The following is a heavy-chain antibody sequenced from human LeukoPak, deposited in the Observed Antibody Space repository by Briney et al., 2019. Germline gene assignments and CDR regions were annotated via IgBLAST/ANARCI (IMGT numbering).Heavy chain of an antibody. Sequence: GGSLRLSCAASGFTFDDYSMTWVRQAPGKGLEWASGINWNGGSTGYADSVKGRFTISRDNAKNSLYLQMNSLRAEDTALYYCARSRHSYDSSGFPHYWGQGALVTVSS. CDR2: INWNGGST. CDR3: ARSRHSYDSSGFPHY. CDR1: GFTFDDYS. V-gene: IGHV3-20*04. J-gene: IGHJ4*02. D-gene: IGHD3-22*01.